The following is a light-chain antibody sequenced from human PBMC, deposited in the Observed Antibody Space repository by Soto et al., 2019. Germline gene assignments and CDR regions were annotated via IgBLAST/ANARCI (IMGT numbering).Light chain of an antibody. CDR1: QSVSNN. CDR2: GAS. V-gene: IGKV3-15*01. CDR3: QQYNDWFT. J-gene: IGKJ3*01. Sequence: EIVMTQSPATLSVSPGERATLSCRASQSVSNNLAWYQQKPGQAPRLLIYGASTRATDIPARFSGSGSGTEFTLTISSLQSEDFAVYYCQQYNDWFTFGPGTKVDIK.